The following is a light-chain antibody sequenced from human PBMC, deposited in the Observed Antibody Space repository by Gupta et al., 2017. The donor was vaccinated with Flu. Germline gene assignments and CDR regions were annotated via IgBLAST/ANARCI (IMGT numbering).Light chain of an antibody. Sequence: QLVLTQSPSASASLGASVKLTCTLSSGHSSYAIAWHQQQPEKGPRYLMKLNSDGSHSKGDGIPDRFSGSSPGAERYLTISSRQAEDEDDYYCQTWGTGIRVFGGGTKLTVL. CDR2: LNSDGSH. CDR1: SGHSSYA. CDR3: QTWGTGIRV. J-gene: IGLJ3*02. V-gene: IGLV4-69*01.